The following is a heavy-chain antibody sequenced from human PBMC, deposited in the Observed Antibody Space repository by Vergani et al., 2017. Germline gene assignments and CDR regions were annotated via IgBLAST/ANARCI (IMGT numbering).Heavy chain of an antibody. CDR1: GGSISSGGYS. J-gene: IGHJ5*02. D-gene: IGHD2-2*01. CDR2: IYHSGST. V-gene: IGHV4-30-2*01. CDR3: ARQGVPAAGYTWFDH. Sequence: QLQLQESGSGLVKPSQTLSLTCAVSGGSISSGGYSWSWIRQPPGKGLEWIGYIYHSGSTYYNPSLKSRVTISVDRSKNQFSLKLSSVTAADTAVYYCARQGVPAAGYTWFDHWGQGTLVTVSS.